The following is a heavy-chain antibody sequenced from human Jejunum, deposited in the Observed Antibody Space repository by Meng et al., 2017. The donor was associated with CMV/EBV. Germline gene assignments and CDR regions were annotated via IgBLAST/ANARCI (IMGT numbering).Heavy chain of an antibody. Sequence: CTVSGGSISSGNYHWSWIRQHPGKGLEWIASSYDSRTYYNPSLTSRVTMSVDSSKNQFFLNLSSVTAADTAVYFCANYFVGRGSQDPWGQGTLVTVSS. CDR2: SYDSRT. D-gene: IGHD3-9*01. J-gene: IGHJ5*02. CDR1: GGSISSGNYH. CDR3: ANYFVGRGSQDP. V-gene: IGHV4-31*03.